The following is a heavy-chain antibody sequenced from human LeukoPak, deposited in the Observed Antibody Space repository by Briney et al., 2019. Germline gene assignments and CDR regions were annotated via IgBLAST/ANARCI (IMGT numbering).Heavy chain of an antibody. D-gene: IGHD3-3*01. V-gene: IGHV1-2*02. CDR2: INPNSGGT. J-gene: IGHJ5*02. CDR1: GYTFTGYY. Sequence: GASVKVSCKASGYTFTGYYMHWVRQAPGQGLEWMGWINPNSGGTNYAQKFQGRVTMTRDTSISTAYMEVSRLRSDDTAVYYCAREHDFWSGYENKNWFDPWGQGTLVTVSS. CDR3: AREHDFWSGYENKNWFDP.